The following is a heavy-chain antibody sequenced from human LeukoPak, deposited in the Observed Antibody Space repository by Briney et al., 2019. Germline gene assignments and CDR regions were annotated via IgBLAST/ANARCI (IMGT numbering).Heavy chain of an antibody. Sequence: PGGSLRLSCAASGFTSSSYWMNWVRQAPGKGLEWVSYISSSGSTIYYAGSVKGRFTISRDNSKNTLYLQMNSLRAEDTAVYYCAKGDSYCGGDCYPDWGQGTLVTVSS. CDR1: GFTSSSYW. D-gene: IGHD2-21*02. J-gene: IGHJ4*02. CDR2: ISSSGSTI. V-gene: IGHV3-48*01. CDR3: AKGDSYCGGDCYPD.